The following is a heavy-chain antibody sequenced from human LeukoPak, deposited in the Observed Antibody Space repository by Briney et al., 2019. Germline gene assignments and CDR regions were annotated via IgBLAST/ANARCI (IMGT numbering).Heavy chain of an antibody. J-gene: IGHJ5*02. CDR2: INHSGST. Sequence: TSETLSLTXAVYGGSFSGYYWSWIRQPPGKGLEWIGEINHSGSTNYNPSLKSRVTISVDTSKNQFSLKLSSVTAADTAVYYCARGRAAAASNWFDPWGQGTLVTVSS. CDR3: ARGRAAAASNWFDP. CDR1: GGSFSGYY. D-gene: IGHD6-13*01. V-gene: IGHV4-34*01.